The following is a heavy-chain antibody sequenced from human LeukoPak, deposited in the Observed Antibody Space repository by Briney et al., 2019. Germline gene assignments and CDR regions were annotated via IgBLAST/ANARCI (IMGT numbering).Heavy chain of an antibody. CDR1: GFTFSSYA. Sequence: GSLRLSCAASGFTFSSYAMHWVRQAPGKGLEWVAVISYDGSNKYYADSVKGRFTISRDNSKNTLYLQMNSLRAEDTAVYYCARGPDIVVVPAALSAWFDPWGQGTLVTVSS. V-gene: IGHV3-30-3*01. CDR3: ARGPDIVVVPAALSAWFDP. D-gene: IGHD2-2*01. CDR2: ISYDGSNK. J-gene: IGHJ5*02.